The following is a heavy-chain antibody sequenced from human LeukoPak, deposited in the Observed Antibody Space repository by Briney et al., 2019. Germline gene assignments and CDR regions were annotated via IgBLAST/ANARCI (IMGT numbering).Heavy chain of an antibody. V-gene: IGHV3-49*04. J-gene: IGHJ4*02. Sequence: GGSLRLSCTTSGFTFGDYGMSWVRQAPGKGLEWVGFIRSKAYGGTTEDAASVKGRFTISRDDSKSIAYLQMNSLKTEDTAVYYCTGSFGELTFFDYWGLGTLVTVSS. CDR3: TGSFGELTFFDY. D-gene: IGHD3-10*01. CDR1: GFTFGDYG. CDR2: IRSKAYGGTT.